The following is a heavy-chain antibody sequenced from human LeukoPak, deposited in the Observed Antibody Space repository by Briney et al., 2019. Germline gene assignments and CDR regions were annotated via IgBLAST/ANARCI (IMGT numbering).Heavy chain of an antibody. V-gene: IGHV4-30-4*08. CDR2: IYYSGTT. Sequence: SETLSLTCSVSGGSISSYFWSWIRHPPGKGLERIGYIYYSGTTYYNPSLKSRVTISVDTSKNQFSLKLSSVTAADTAVYYCARDPSAAGPTPPDYWGQGTLVTVSS. CDR3: ARDPSAAGPTPPDY. D-gene: IGHD6-13*01. CDR1: GGSISSYF. J-gene: IGHJ4*02.